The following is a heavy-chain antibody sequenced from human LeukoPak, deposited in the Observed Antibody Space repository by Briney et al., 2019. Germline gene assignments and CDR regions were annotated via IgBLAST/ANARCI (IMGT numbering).Heavy chain of an antibody. CDR2: INPSGGST. CDR3: ARGSGTYWGDFDY. V-gene: IGHV1-46*01. J-gene: IGHJ4*02. Sequence: ASVKVSCKASGYTFTSYYMHWVRQAPAQGLEWMGIINPSGGSTDYPQKFQGRVTMTRDTSTTKVYMELSSLRSDDTAVYYCARGSGTYWGDFDYWGQGTLVTVSS. D-gene: IGHD1-26*01. CDR1: GYTFTSYY.